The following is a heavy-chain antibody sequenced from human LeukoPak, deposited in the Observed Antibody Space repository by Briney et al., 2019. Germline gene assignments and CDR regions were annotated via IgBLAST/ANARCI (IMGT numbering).Heavy chain of an antibody. V-gene: IGHV3-33*01. CDR3: ARDRGGAFDI. Sequence: SXRXSXXAXGXTFXXYGMHWVRQAPGKGLEWVAVIWYDGSNKYYADSVKGRFTISRDNSKNTLYLQMNSLRAEDTAVYYCARDRGGAFDIWGQGTMVTVSS. D-gene: IGHD3-10*01. CDR1: GXTFXXYG. CDR2: IWYDGSNK. J-gene: IGHJ3*02.